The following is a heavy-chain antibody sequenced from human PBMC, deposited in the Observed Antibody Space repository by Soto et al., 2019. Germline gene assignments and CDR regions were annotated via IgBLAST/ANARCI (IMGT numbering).Heavy chain of an antibody. V-gene: IGHV3-21*01. CDR3: ARGGAAVVVVAATGYYCDY. D-gene: IGHD2-15*01. CDR1: EFTFSSYS. CDR2: ISSSSSYI. Sequence: EVQLVESGGGLVKPGGSLRLSCEASEFTFSSYSMNWVRQAPGKGPEWVSSISSSSSYIYYADSVKGRFTISRDNTKNSLYLQMNSLRAEDTAVYYCARGGAAVVVVAATGYYCDYWGKGTLVTVSS. J-gene: IGHJ4*02.